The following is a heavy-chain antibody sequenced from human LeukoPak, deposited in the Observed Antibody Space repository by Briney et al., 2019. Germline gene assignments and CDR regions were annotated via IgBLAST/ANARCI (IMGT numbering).Heavy chain of an antibody. CDR1: GGTFSSYA. CDR2: IIPILGIA. D-gene: IGHD6-13*01. Sequence: SVKVSCKASGGTFSSYAISWVRQAPGQGLEWMGRIIPILGIANYAQKFQGRVTITADKSTSTAYMELSSLRSEDTAVYYCARSPGIAAAGYFYYCGQGTLVTVSS. CDR3: ARSPGIAAAGYFYY. J-gene: IGHJ4*02. V-gene: IGHV1-69*04.